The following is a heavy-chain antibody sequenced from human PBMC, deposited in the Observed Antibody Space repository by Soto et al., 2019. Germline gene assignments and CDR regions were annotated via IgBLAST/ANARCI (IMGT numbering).Heavy chain of an antibody. Sequence: ASVKVSCKASGYTFTSYGISWVRQAPGQGLEWMGWISAYNGNTNYAQKLQGRVTMTTDTSTSTAYMELRSLRSDDTAVYYCARDWRGTTVTSTGAYAPWGQGTLVTVSS. CDR3: ARDWRGTTVTSTGAYAP. D-gene: IGHD4-17*01. CDR1: GYTFTSYG. J-gene: IGHJ5*02. V-gene: IGHV1-18*01. CDR2: ISAYNGNT.